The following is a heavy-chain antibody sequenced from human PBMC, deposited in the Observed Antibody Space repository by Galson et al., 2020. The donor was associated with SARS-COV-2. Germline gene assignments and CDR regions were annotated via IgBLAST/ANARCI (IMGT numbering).Heavy chain of an antibody. CDR1: GFTFSNAW. D-gene: IGHD3-22*01. V-gene: IGHV3-15*01. CDR2: IKSKTDGGTT. Sequence: GESLKISCAASGFTFSNAWMSWVRQAPGKGLEWVGRIKSKTDGGTTDYAAPVKGRFTISRDDSKNTLYLQMNSLKTEDTAVYYCTTGLLLGYYDSSGYSHYFDYWGQGTLVTVSS. J-gene: IGHJ4*02. CDR3: TTGLLLGYYDSSGYSHYFDY.